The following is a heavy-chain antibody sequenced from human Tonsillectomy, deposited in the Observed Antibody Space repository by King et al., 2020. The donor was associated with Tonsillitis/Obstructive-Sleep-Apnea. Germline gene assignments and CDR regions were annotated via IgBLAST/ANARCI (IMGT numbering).Heavy chain of an antibody. CDR3: TSFPGARGGWFDP. J-gene: IGHJ5*02. D-gene: IGHD1-26*01. CDR2: IRSKAYSGTT. V-gene: IGHV3-49*05. CDR1: GFTFGDYA. Sequence: VQLVESGGGLVKPGRSLRLSCTASGFTFGDYAMSWFRQAPGKGLEWVGFIRSKAYSGTTEYAASVKGRFTISMDDSKSIAYLQMNSLKAEDTAVYYCTSFPGARGGWFDPWGQGTLVTVSS.